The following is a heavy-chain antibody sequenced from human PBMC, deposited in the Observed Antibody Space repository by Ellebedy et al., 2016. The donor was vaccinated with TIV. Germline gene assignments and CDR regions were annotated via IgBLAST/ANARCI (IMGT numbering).Heavy chain of an antibody. J-gene: IGHJ4*02. CDR3: ARRGSSSWYVLGYDY. V-gene: IGHV4-34*01. CDR2: INHSGST. Sequence: SETLSLXXAVYGGSFSGYYWSWIRQPPGKGLEWIGEINHSGSTNYNPSLKSRVTISVDTSKNQFSLKLSSVTAADTAVYYCARRGSSSWYVLGYDYWGQGTLVTVSS. D-gene: IGHD6-13*01. CDR1: GGSFSGYY.